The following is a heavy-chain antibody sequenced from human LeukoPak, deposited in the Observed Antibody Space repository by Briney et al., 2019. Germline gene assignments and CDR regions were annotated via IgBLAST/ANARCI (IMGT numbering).Heavy chain of an antibody. CDR1: GFTFSDYG. Sequence: PGRSLRLSCAASGFTFSDYGIHWVRQAPGKGLEWVAVIWYDGSNKYYADSVKGRFTISRDNSKNTLYLQINSLRAEDTAVYYCARDPGRRGYSYGELDYWGQGTLVTVSS. CDR3: ARDPGRRGYSYGELDY. J-gene: IGHJ4*02. V-gene: IGHV3-33*08. CDR2: IWYDGSNK. D-gene: IGHD5-18*01.